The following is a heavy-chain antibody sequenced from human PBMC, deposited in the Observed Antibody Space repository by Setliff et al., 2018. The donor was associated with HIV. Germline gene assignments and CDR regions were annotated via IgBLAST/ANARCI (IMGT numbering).Heavy chain of an antibody. J-gene: IGHJ4*02. CDR1: SGSISGFY. Sequence: PSETLSLTCTVSSGSISGFYWTWIRQPAGKGLEWIGRISASGTTVYNPSLKSRVIMSVDTSKKYFALRVTSVTAADSAVYYCARSIVPVASGYYYFEYWGQGTLVTVSS. CDR2: ISASGTT. CDR3: ARSIVPVASGYYYFEY. V-gene: IGHV4-4*07. D-gene: IGHD3-3*01.